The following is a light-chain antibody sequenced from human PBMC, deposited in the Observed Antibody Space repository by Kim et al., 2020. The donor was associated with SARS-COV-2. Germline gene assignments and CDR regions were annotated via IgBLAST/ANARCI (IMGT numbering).Light chain of an antibody. CDR3: QQYNSYPET. CDR2: GVP. V-gene: IGKV1-5*01. Sequence: ASVGDRVTITCRASQSISSWLAWYQQKPGKAPKLLIYGVPSLESGVPSRFSGSGSGTEFTLTISSLQPDDFATYYCQQYNSYPETFGQGTKVDIK. J-gene: IGKJ1*01. CDR1: QSISSW.